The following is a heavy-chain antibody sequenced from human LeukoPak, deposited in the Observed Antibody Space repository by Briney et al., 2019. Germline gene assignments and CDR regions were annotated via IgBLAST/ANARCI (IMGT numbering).Heavy chain of an antibody. V-gene: IGHV3-23*01. CDR3: ASRKLGNDY. Sequence: PGGSLRLSCAASGFTFSSYGMSWVRQAPGEGLEWVSAISYSGGSTYYADSVKGRFTISRDNSKNTLYLQMNRLRAEDTAVYYCASRKLGNDYWGQGTLVTVSS. CDR1: GFTFSSYG. D-gene: IGHD7-27*01. CDR2: ISYSGGST. J-gene: IGHJ4*02.